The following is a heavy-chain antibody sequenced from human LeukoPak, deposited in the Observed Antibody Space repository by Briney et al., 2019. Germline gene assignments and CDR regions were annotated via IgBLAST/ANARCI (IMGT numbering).Heavy chain of an antibody. J-gene: IGHJ3*02. CDR3: ARERVYGTEYSSQGGFDI. V-gene: IGHV4-39*02. D-gene: IGHD6-6*01. CDR1: GGSVDCSGCY. CDR2: IYYSGTT. Sequence: SETLSLTCTVSGGSVDCSGCYWGWIRQPPGKGLEWIGTIYYSGTTYYNPSLKSRVSISVDTSKNQFSLKLSSVTAADTAVYYCARERVYGTEYSSQGGFDIWGQGTMVTVSS.